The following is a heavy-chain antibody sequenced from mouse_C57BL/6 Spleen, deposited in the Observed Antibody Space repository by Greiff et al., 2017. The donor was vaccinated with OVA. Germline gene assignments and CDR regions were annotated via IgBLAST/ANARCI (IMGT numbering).Heavy chain of an antibody. CDR2: ISSGGDYI. Sequence: EVKLVESGEGLVKPGGSLKLSCAASGFTFSSYAMSWVRQTPEKRLEWVAYISSGGDYIYYADTVKGRFTISRDNARNTLYLQMSSLKSEDTAMYYCTRDKSYSNYDYFDYWGQGTTLTVSS. V-gene: IGHV5-9-1*02. J-gene: IGHJ2*01. D-gene: IGHD2-5*01. CDR1: GFTFSSYA. CDR3: TRDKSYSNYDYFDY.